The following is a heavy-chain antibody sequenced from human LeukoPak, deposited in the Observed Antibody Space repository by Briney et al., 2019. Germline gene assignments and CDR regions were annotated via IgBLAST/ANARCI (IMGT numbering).Heavy chain of an antibody. CDR2: ISCNSGCI. V-gene: IGHV3-9*01. D-gene: IGHD5-18*01. J-gene: IGHJ4*02. Sequence: GRSLRLSCAASGFTFNDYGMHWVRQAPGKGLEWVSGISCNSGCIDYADSVKGRFTISRDNSKNTLYLQMDSLSAEDTAVYYCVKVDTWGQGTLVTVSS. CDR1: GFTFNDYG. CDR3: VKVDT.